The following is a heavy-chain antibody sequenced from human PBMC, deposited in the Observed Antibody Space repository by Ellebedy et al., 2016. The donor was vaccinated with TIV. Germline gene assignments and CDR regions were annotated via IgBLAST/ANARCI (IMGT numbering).Heavy chain of an antibody. CDR2: VSQNGITE. Sequence: GGSLRLSCACSGFNFNIYWMSWVRQAPGKGLEWVAVVSQNGITEHYADLVRGRFTISRDNFRDTLSLQMNSLRTDDTAIYYCARENYYDSGVLAAYDVWGQGTMVTVSS. J-gene: IGHJ3*01. CDR1: GFNFNIYW. CDR3: ARENYYDSGVLAAYDV. D-gene: IGHD3-10*01. V-gene: IGHV3-30*03.